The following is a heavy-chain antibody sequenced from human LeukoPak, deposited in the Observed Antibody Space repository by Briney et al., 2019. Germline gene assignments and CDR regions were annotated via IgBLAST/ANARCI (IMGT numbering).Heavy chain of an antibody. D-gene: IGHD3-22*01. CDR1: GYTFTGYY. CDR3: ARTYYYDSSGYAH. CDR2: INPNSGGT. Sequence: EASVKVSCKASGYTFTGYYMHWVRQAPGQGLEWMGRINPNSGGTNYAQKFQGRVTMTRDTSTSTAYMELSRLRSDDTAVYYCARTYYYDSSGYAHWGQGTLVTVSS. J-gene: IGHJ4*02. V-gene: IGHV1-2*06.